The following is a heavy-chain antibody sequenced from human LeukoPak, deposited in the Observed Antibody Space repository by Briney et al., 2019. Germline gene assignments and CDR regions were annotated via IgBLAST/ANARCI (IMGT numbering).Heavy chain of an antibody. CDR3: ATAGYTAGRAFDI. V-gene: IGHV4-59*01. Sequence: PSETLSLTCTVSGGSISSYYWSRVRQPPGKGLEWIGYIYYSGSTNYNPSLKSRVTISVDTSKNQFSLKLSSVTAADTAVYYCATAGYTAGRAFDIWGQGTMVTVSS. D-gene: IGHD5-18*01. J-gene: IGHJ3*02. CDR2: IYYSGST. CDR1: GGSISSYY.